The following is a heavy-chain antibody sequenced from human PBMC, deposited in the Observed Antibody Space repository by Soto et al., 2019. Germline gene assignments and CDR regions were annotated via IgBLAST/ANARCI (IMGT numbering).Heavy chain of an antibody. CDR1: GYAFTSYC. D-gene: IGHD3-3*01. CDR2: ISAYNGNT. Sequence: ASVKVSCKGSGYAFTSYCISWVRQAPGQGLEWMGWISAYNGNTNYAQKLQGRVTMTTDTSTSTAYMELRSLRSDDTAVYYCARDNFWSGYYRYFDYWGQGTLVTVSS. CDR3: ARDNFWSGYYRYFDY. J-gene: IGHJ4*02. V-gene: IGHV1-18*01.